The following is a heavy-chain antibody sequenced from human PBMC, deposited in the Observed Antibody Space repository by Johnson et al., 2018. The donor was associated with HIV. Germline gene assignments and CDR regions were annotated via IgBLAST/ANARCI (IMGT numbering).Heavy chain of an antibody. CDR3: AKVRCGGDCLDAFDI. D-gene: IGHD2-21*02. CDR1: GFTFSSYT. J-gene: IGHJ3*02. CDR2: ISYDGSSK. Sequence: QEKLVESGGGVVQPGRSLRLSCAASGFTFSSYTMHWVRQAPGKGLEWVAVISYDGSSKFYADSVKGRFTISRDNSKNTLYLQMNSLRTEDTAVYYCAKVRCGGDCLDAFDIWGQGTMVTVSS. V-gene: IGHV3-30*04.